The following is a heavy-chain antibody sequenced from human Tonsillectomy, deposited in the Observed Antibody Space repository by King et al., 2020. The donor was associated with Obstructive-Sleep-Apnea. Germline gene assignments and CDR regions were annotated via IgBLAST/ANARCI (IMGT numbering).Heavy chain of an antibody. CDR2: IRTRVYGGTT. J-gene: IGHJ4*02. Sequence: EVQLVESGGGLVQPGRSLRLSCTVSGFFVDDFAMSWFRQAPGKGLEWVGFIRTRVYGGTTEYAASVKGRFTISRDDSRSIAYLQMNSLKTEDTAVYYCTRDSSVSTGAADFDYWGQGTLVTVSS. CDR1: GFFVDDFA. D-gene: IGHD2-2*01. CDR3: TRDSSVSTGAADFDY. V-gene: IGHV3-49*03.